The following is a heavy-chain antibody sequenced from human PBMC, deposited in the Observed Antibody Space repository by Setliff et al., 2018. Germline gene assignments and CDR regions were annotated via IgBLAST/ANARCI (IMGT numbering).Heavy chain of an antibody. V-gene: IGHV1-46*01. CDR3: ATSYSGSYYGY. D-gene: IGHD1-26*01. CDR2: INPGDGST. J-gene: IGHJ4*02. CDR1: GYTFTTYY. Sequence: GASVKVSCKASGYTFTTYYMHWVRQAPGQGLEWMGVINPGDGSTTYAQKFQGRVKMTRDTSTNTVYMQLNSLRFEDRAVYYCATSYSGSYYGYWGQGTLVTASA.